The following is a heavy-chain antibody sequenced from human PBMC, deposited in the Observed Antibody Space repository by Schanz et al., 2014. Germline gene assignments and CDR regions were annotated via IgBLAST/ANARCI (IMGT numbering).Heavy chain of an antibody. D-gene: IGHD3-3*01. V-gene: IGHV1-18*04. CDR1: GFNFNNYD. J-gene: IGHJ4*02. Sequence: QVQLVQSGAEVKKPGASVKVSCTASGFNFNNYDINWVRQAPGQGLEWMGWISAYNGNTKYPQKLQGRVTMTTDTSTSTAYMELRSLRSDDTAVYYCARDRRFFDRDDLYYFDSWGQGTLXTVSS. CDR3: ARDRRFFDRDDLYYFDS. CDR2: ISAYNGNT.